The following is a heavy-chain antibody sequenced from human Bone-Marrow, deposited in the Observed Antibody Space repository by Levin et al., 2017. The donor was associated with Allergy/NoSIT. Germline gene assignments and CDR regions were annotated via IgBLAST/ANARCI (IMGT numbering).Heavy chain of an antibody. D-gene: IGHD5-24*01. CDR1: GFTFSSYD. J-gene: IGHJ4*02. Sequence: RAGGSLRLSCEASGFTFSSYDMSWVRQTAGKGLEWVSAFSIRGGSTYYADSVKGRFTISRDNSKNTLFLQMDSLRAEDTALYYCAKILFPGGSNLFDSWGQGTLVTVSS. V-gene: IGHV3-23*01. CDR3: AKILFPGGSNLFDS. CDR2: FSIRGGST.